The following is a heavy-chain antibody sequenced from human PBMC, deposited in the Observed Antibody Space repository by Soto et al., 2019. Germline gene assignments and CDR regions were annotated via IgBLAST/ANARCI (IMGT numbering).Heavy chain of an antibody. V-gene: IGHV4-61*01. D-gene: IGHD3-22*01. Sequence: QVQLQESGPGLVKPSETLSLTCTVSGASVSSGSFYWNWIRQPPGKGLEWIGYVYYTGSTNYNPSLESPVTISLDTSKNQFSLRLSSVTAADTAVYYCARRMYYFDSSGDYSYARDIWGQGTMVTVSS. J-gene: IGHJ3*02. CDR1: GASVSSGSFY. CDR3: ARRMYYFDSSGDYSYARDI. CDR2: VYYTGST.